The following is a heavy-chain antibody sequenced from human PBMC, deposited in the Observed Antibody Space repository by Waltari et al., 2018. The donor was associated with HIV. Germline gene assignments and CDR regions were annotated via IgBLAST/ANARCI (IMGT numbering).Heavy chain of an antibody. CDR2: ISWNSGNI. J-gene: IGHJ6*02. CDR3: AKDMGIFYAYGMDV. D-gene: IGHD2-8*01. V-gene: IGHV3-9*02. CDR1: GRQSGKYA. Sequence: EAQLVESGGGWVQPGRSLRLSCAASGRQSGKYAVNWVRQAPGKALEWVSGISWNSGNIEYADSVKGRFTISRDNGKNSLYLQMNSLRSEDTGLYYCAKDMGIFYAYGMDVWGQGTAVTVSS.